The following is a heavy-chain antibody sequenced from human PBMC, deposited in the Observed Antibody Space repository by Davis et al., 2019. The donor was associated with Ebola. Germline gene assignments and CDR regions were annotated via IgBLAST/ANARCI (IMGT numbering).Heavy chain of an antibody. J-gene: IGHJ6*02. CDR2: TYYSGST. V-gene: IGHV4-59*01. D-gene: IGHD5-12*01. CDR3: ARDQWLRGYYYGMDV. Sequence: MPSETLSLTCTVSGGSISSYYWSWIRQPPGKGLERIGYTYYSGSTNYNPSLKSRVTISVDASKNQFSLKLSSVTAADTAVYYCARDQWLRGYYYGMDVWGQGTTVTVSS. CDR1: GGSISSYY.